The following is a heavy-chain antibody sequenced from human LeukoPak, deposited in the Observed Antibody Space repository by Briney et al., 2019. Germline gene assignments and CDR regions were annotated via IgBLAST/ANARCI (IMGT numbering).Heavy chain of an antibody. J-gene: IGHJ6*02. V-gene: IGHV4-34*01. D-gene: IGHD6-13*01. CDR1: GESFSGHS. CDR3: ARPSQFQLVHSATDYYYYGLDV. Sequence: SETLSLTCAVYGESFSGHSCSWIRQPPGKGLGWVGEINHSGTSNINPSLKSRVTMSVDTSRNQFSLRLTSATAADTAEYYCARPSQFQLVHSATDYYYYGLDVWGQGTTVTVSS. CDR2: INHSGTS.